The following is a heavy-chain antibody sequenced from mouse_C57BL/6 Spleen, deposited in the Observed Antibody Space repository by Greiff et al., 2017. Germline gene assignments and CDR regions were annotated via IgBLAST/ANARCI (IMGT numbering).Heavy chain of an antibody. CDR3: AKKGGSYGTYAMDD. J-gene: IGHJ4*01. Sequence: VLLVESGPGLVQPSQSLSITCTVSGFSLTSYGVHWVRQSPGKGLEWLGVIWSGGSTDYYAAFMSRLSITKANAKSQVFCKMNRLQADDTALSYCAKKGGSYGTYAMDDWGQGTSVTVSS. D-gene: IGHD1-1*01. V-gene: IGHV2-5*01. CDR1: GFSLTSYG. CDR2: IWSGGST.